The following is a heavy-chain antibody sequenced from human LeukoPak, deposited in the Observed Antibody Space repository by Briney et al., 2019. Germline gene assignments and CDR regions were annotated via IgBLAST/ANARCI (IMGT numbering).Heavy chain of an antibody. CDR2: IYYSGST. J-gene: IGHJ4*02. CDR1: GGSISPLY. Sequence: PSETLSLTCTVSGGSISPLYWSWIRQPPGKGLEFIGYIYYSGSTNFNPSLKSRVTLSVDTSKNQISLKLNSVTAADTAVYYCARGGVAAKYYFDFWGQGTLVIVSS. CDR3: ARGGVAAKYYFDF. D-gene: IGHD3-10*01. V-gene: IGHV4-59*11.